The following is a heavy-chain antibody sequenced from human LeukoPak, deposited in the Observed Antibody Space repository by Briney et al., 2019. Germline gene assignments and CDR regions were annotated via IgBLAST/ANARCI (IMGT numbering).Heavy chain of an antibody. Sequence: SETLSLTCTVSGGSISSSSYYWGWVRQPPGKGLEWIGSIYYSGSTYYNPSLKSRVTISVDTSKNQFSLKLSSVTAADTAVYYCARITMVRGVIITGTTGSYYFDYWGQGTLVTVSS. CDR3: ARITMVRGVIITGTTGSYYFDY. D-gene: IGHD3-10*01. V-gene: IGHV4-39*01. J-gene: IGHJ4*02. CDR2: IYYSGST. CDR1: GGSISSSSYY.